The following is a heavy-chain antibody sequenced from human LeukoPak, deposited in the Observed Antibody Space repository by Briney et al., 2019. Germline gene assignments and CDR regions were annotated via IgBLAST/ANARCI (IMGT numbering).Heavy chain of an antibody. Sequence: GGSLRLSCAASGFTFSSYSMNWVRQAPGKGLEWVAVISYDGSNKYYADSVKGRFTISRDNSKNTLYLQMNSLRAEDTAVYYCARDRERFLEWAFDYWGQGTLVSVSS. D-gene: IGHD3-3*01. J-gene: IGHJ4*02. CDR3: ARDRERFLEWAFDY. V-gene: IGHV3-30*03. CDR2: ISYDGSNK. CDR1: GFTFSSYS.